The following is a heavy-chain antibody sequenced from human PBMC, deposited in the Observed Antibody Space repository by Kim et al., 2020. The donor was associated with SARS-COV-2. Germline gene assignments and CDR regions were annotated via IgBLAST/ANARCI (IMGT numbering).Heavy chain of an antibody. D-gene: IGHD4-17*01. J-gene: IGHJ5*01. CDR2: INHSGST. CDR3: ARLKTTVTTFRAVPNW. CDR1: GGSFSGYY. Sequence: SETLSLTCAVYGGSFSGYYWSWIRQPPGKGLEWIGEINHSGSTNYNPSLKSRVTISVDTSKNQFSLKLSSVTAADTAVYYCARLKTTVTTFRAVPNW. V-gene: IGHV4-34*01.